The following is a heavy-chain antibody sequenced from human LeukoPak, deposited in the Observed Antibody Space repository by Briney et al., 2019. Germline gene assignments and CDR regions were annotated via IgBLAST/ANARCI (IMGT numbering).Heavy chain of an antibody. CDR2: LRYDGSNK. V-gene: IGHV3-30*02. CDR3: ARDDPHYDILTGYYPIDY. D-gene: IGHD3-9*01. Sequence: GGSLRLFCAASGFTFIRNGMHWVRQAPGRGLEWVAFLRYDGSNKYYADSVMGRFTISRDNSKDTLYLQMNSLRTEDTAVYYCARDDPHYDILTGYYPIDYWGQGTLVTVSS. CDR1: GFTFIRNG. J-gene: IGHJ4*02.